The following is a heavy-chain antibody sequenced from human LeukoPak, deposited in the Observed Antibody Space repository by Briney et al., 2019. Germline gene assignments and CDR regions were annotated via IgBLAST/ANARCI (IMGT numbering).Heavy chain of an antibody. CDR2: IYYSGNT. Sequence: PSETLSLTCTVSGGSITSGIYYWSWIRQPPEKGLEWIGFIYYSGNTNYNSSLKSRVTVSVDTSKNQFSLKLSSVTAADTAVYRCARHIGGSGSHDAFDIWGQGTMVTVSS. CDR3: ARHIGGSGSHDAFDI. D-gene: IGHD3-10*01. V-gene: IGHV4-61*01. J-gene: IGHJ3*02. CDR1: GGSITSGIYY.